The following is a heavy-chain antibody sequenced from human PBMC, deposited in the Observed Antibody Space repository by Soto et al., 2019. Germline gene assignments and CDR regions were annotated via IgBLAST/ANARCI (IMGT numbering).Heavy chain of an antibody. CDR3: AIDGLGRTTAFDY. D-gene: IGHD1-1*01. V-gene: IGHV1-2*06. J-gene: IGHJ4*02. CDR2: IIPNTGGT. CDR1: GYTFSDHY. Sequence: QVQLVQSGAEVKKPGASIKISCKTSGYTFSDHYIHWVRQAPVQGLEWMGRIIPNTGGTNYAQKFQDRVTLTRDTSISTAYIELTRLTSDDTATYFCAIDGLGRTTAFDYWGQGTLVTVSS.